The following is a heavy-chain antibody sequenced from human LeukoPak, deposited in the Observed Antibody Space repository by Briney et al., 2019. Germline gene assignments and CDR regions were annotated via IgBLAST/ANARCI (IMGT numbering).Heavy chain of an antibody. CDR3: AGDPGYSYVGY. CDR2: ISSSGSTI. CDR1: GFTFSDYY. D-gene: IGHD5-18*01. Sequence: GGSLRLSCAASGFTFSDYYMSWIRQAPGKGLEWVSYISSSGSTIYYADSVKGRFTVSRDNAKNSLHLQMNSLRAEDTAVYYCAGDPGYSYVGYWGQGTLVTVSS. J-gene: IGHJ4*02. V-gene: IGHV3-11*01.